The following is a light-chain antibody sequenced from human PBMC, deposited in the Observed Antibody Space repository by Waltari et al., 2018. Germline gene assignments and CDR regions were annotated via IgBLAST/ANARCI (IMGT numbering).Light chain of an antibody. Sequence: QSALTPPASVSGSPGQSITISCSGSSSDVGGYNYVAWYQQHPGKAPKLMIYYVTIRPSGVSNRFSGSKSGYTASLTISGLQADDEADYYCTSYTSTSTLVVFGGGTKLTVL. CDR3: TSYTSTSTLVV. CDR2: YVT. CDR1: SSDVGGYNY. V-gene: IGLV2-14*03. J-gene: IGLJ2*01.